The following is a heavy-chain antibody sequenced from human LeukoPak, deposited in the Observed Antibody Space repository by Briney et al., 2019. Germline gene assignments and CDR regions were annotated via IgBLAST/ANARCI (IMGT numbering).Heavy chain of an antibody. CDR2: ISSRGSNM. CDR1: GFTFSDYY. D-gene: IGHD1-1*01. J-gene: IGHJ4*02. Sequence: GGSPRLSCAASGFTFSDYYMTWIRQAPGKGLEWVSYISSRGSNMHHADPVKGRFTISRDNAKNSLYLQMNSLRAEDTAVYYCARGHPQRGELERPYYFDYWGQGTLVTVSS. CDR3: ARGHPQRGELERPYYFDY. V-gene: IGHV3-11*01.